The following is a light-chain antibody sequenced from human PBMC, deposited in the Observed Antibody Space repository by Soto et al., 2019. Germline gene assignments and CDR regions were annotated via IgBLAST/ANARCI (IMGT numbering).Light chain of an antibody. CDR3: QQYNNWPRT. V-gene: IGKV3D-15*01. CDR1: QSVSNN. J-gene: IGKJ1*01. Sequence: EIVLTQSPGTLSLSPGERATLSCRASQSVSNNYLAWYQQKPGQAPRLLIYGASNRASGVPARFSGRGSGTEFTLTVSSLQPEDFAVYYCQQYNNWPRTFGQGTKVDIK. CDR2: GAS.